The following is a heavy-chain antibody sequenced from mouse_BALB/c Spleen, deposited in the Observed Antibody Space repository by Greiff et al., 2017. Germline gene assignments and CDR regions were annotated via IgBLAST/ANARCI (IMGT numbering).Heavy chain of an antibody. J-gene: IGHJ4*01. CDR1: GFTFSSYT. D-gene: IGHD2-14*01. V-gene: IGHV5-12-2*01. CDR2: ISNGGGST. Sequence: EVNVVESGGGLVQPGGSLKFSCAASGFTFSSYTMSWVRQTPEKRLEWVAYISNGGGSTYYPDTVKGRFTISRDNAKNTLYLQMSSLKSEDTAMYYCARQYRYNYYAMDYWGQGTSVTVSS. CDR3: ARQYRYNYYAMDY.